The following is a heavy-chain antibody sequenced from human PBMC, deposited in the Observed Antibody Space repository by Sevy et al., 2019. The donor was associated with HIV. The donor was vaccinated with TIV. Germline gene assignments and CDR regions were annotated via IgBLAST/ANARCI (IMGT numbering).Heavy chain of an antibody. Sequence: GGSLRLSCATSGFSFSSYGVHWVRQAPGKGLEWVAVISYDGTNKYYGDSVKGRFTISRDNSKNTVYLQMNSLRVEDTAVYYCAKGASDLLRGPITWGYYYNGMDVWGQGTTVTVSS. V-gene: IGHV3-30*18. CDR3: AKGASDLLRGPITWGYYYNGMDV. J-gene: IGHJ6*02. CDR1: GFSFSSYG. D-gene: IGHD3-10*01. CDR2: ISYDGTNK.